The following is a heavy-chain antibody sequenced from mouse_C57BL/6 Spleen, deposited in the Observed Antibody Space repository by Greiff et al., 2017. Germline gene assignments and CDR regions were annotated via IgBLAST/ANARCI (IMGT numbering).Heavy chain of an antibody. V-gene: IGHV1-76*01. CDR1: GYTFTDYY. J-gene: IGHJ2*01. Sequence: VQLQQSGAELVRPGASVKLSCKASGYTFTDYYINWVKQRPGQGLEWIARIYPGSGTTYYNEKFKGKATLTAEKSSSTAYMQLSSLTSEDSAVYFCAREGTLLDYWGQGTTLTVSS. CDR2: IYPGSGTT. CDR3: AREGTLLDY. D-gene: IGHD3-3*01.